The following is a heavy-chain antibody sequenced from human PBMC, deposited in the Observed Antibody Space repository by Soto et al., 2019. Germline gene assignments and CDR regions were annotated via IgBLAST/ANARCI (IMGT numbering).Heavy chain of an antibody. D-gene: IGHD2-8*01. CDR2: ISPSGRP. CDR1: GGYGGGGGDS. Sequence: SETLSLTCSVSGGYGGGGGDSWSWIRQAPGKGLEWLGFISPSGRPAYNPSLKSRVSISVDTSKNQISLELSSVTAADTAVYDCTRGVLAWGPGTLVTVPS. V-gene: IGHV4-30-2*01. J-gene: IGHJ5*02. CDR3: TRGVLA.